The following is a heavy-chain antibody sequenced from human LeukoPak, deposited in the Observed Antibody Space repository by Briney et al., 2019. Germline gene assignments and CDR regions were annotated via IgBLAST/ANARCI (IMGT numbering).Heavy chain of an antibody. CDR3: ARAYSGIVVVPAARTRWDY. CDR1: GGSFSGYY. J-gene: IGHJ4*02. D-gene: IGHD2-2*01. CDR2: INHSGST. Sequence: SETLSLTCAVYGGSFSGYYCSWIRQPPGKGLEWIGEINHSGSTNYNPSLKSRVTISVDTSKNQFSLKLSSVTAADTAVYYCARAYSGIVVVPAARTRWDYWGQGTLVTVSS. V-gene: IGHV4-34*01.